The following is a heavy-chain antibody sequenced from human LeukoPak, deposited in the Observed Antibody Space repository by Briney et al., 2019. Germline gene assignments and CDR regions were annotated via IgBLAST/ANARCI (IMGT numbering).Heavy chain of an antibody. CDR1: GGSIYISNYF. CDR3: ARETGTVPFHNVLTGRQDFYYYYIDV. V-gene: IGHV4-39*07. Sequence: SETLSLTCTVSGGSIYISNYFWAWIRQPPGKGLEWIGTISYSASTYYNPSLKSRVTTSADTSKTQFSLKLSSVTAADTAVYYCARETGTVPFHNVLTGRQDFYYYYIDVWGKGTTVTVSS. CDR2: ISYSAST. D-gene: IGHD3-9*01. J-gene: IGHJ6*03.